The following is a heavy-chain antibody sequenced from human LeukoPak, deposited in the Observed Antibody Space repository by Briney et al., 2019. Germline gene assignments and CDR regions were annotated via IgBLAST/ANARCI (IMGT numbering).Heavy chain of an antibody. CDR1: GYSFTRYW. Sequence: KPGESLKISCKGSGYSFTRYWIGWVRQMPGKGLEWMGIIYPGDSDTRYSPSFQGQVTISADKSISTAYLQWSSLKASDTAMYYCARPLGDHDFSTGYFTIFYFDSWGQGTLVTVSS. CDR3: ARPLGDHDFSTGYFTIFYFDS. J-gene: IGHJ4*02. CDR2: IYPGDSDT. V-gene: IGHV5-51*03. D-gene: IGHD3/OR15-3a*01.